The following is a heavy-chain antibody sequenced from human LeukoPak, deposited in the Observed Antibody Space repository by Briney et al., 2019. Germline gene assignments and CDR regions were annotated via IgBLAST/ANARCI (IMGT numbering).Heavy chain of an antibody. D-gene: IGHD1-26*01. CDR2: IYYSGST. CDR1: GGSISSSGYY. J-gene: IGHJ5*02. V-gene: IGHV4-39*01. Sequence: SETLSLTCTVSGGSISSSGYYWGWIRQPPGKGLNWIAVIYYSGSTYYNPSLKSRVTISVDTSKNQLSLKLSSLTAADTAVYYCARHEYSGSYYGLSWFDPWGQGTLVTVSS. CDR3: ARHEYSGSYYGLSWFDP.